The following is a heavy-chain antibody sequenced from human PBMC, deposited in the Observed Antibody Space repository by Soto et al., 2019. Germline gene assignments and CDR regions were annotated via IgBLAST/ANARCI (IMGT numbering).Heavy chain of an antibody. D-gene: IGHD6-13*01. CDR2: ISAYNGNT. Sequence: QVQLVQSGAEVKKPGASVKVSCKASGYTFTSYGISWVRQAPGQGLEWMGWISAYNGNTNYAQKLQGRVTMTTDTSTSTAYMELRSLRSDDTAVYYCARVRNLRQSSGIAAAGTGYFQHWGQGTLVTVSS. CDR3: ARVRNLRQSSGIAAAGTGYFQH. CDR1: GYTFTSYG. V-gene: IGHV1-18*01. J-gene: IGHJ1*01.